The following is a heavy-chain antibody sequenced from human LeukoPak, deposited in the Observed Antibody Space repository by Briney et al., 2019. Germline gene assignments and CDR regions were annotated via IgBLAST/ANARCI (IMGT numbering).Heavy chain of an antibody. CDR1: GFTLSSYG. CDR3: ASTLVGTTSGYS. J-gene: IGHJ5*02. CDR2: IWYDGSNK. Sequence: GGSLRLSCAASGFTLSSYGMHWVRQTPGKGLEWVAVIWYDGSNKYYADSVKGRFTISRDNSKNTLYLQMNSLRAEDTAMYYCASTLVGTTSGYSWGQGTLVIVSS. V-gene: IGHV3-33*01. D-gene: IGHD1-26*01.